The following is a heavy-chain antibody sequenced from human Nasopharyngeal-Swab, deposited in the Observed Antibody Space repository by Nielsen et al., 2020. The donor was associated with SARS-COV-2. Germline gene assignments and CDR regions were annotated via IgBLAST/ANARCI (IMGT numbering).Heavy chain of an antibody. CDR2: ISWNSGSI. J-gene: IGHJ4*02. CDR1: GFTFDDYA. D-gene: IGHD2-15*01. Sequence: GGSLRLSCAASGFTFDDYAMHWVRQAPGKGLEWVSGISWNSGSIGYADSVKGRFTISRDNAKNSLYLQMNSLRAEDTALYYCAKLILYCSGGSCSFDYWGQGTLVTVSS. CDR3: AKLILYCSGGSCSFDY. V-gene: IGHV3-9*01.